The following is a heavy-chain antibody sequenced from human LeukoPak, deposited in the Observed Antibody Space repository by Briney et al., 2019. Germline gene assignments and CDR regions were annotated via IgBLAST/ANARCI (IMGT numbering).Heavy chain of an antibody. CDR2: ISSSSSYI. CDR3: ARGGEEPQHSFDF. D-gene: IGHD3-16*01. V-gene: IGHV3-21*01. J-gene: IGHJ4*02. CDR1: GFTFSYYT. Sequence: KPGGSLRLSCAASGFTFSYYTINWVRQAPGKGLEWVSAISSSSSYIYYADSVKGRFTISRDNAKNSLYLQMHSLRAEDTAVYFCARGGEEPQHSFDFWGQGTLVTVSS.